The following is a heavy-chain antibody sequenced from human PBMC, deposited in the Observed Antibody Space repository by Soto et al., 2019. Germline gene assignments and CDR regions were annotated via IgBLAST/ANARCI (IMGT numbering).Heavy chain of an antibody. J-gene: IGHJ5*02. Sequence: ASVKVSCKASGYTFTDYFIHWVRQAPGQGFEWMGWINPKSRGTTYAQKFQGRVTMTRDTSNTTAYMELRGLRSDDTAVYYCARVTLKAVNWLDPWGQGTLVTVSS. CDR3: ARVTLKAVNWLDP. CDR2: INPKSRGT. V-gene: IGHV1-2*02. CDR1: GYTFTDYF.